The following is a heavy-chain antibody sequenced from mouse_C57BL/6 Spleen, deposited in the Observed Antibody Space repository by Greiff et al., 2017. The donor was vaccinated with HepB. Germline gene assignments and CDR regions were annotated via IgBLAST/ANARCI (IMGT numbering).Heavy chain of an antibody. CDR3: TGQPYYAMDY. V-gene: IGHV6-3*01. D-gene: IGHD6-1*01. J-gene: IGHJ4*01. Sequence: EVQLVESGGGLVQPGGSMKLSCVASGFTFSNYWMNWVRQSPEKGLEWVAQIRLKSDNYATNYAESVKGRFTISRDDSKSSVYLQMNNLRAEDTGIYYCTGQPYYAMDYWGQGTSVTVSS. CDR2: IRLKSDNYAT. CDR1: GFTFSNYW.